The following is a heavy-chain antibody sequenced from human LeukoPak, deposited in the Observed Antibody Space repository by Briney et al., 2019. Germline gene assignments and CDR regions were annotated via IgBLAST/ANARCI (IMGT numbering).Heavy chain of an antibody. CDR1: GGTFSSYA. D-gene: IGHD3-9*01. CDR2: IIPIFGTA. Sequence: SVKVSCKASGGTFSSYAISWVRQAPGQGLEWMGGIIPIFGTANYAQKFQGRVTITTDESTSTAYMELSSLRSEDTAVYYCAKHYDILTGYFDYWGQGTLATVSS. J-gene: IGHJ4*02. V-gene: IGHV1-69*05. CDR3: AKHYDILTGYFDY.